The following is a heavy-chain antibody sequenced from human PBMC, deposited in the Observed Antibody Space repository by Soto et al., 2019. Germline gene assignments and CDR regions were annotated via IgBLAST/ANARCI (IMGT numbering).Heavy chain of an antibody. J-gene: IGHJ4*02. D-gene: IGHD3-10*01. V-gene: IGHV3-23*01. Sequence: PWGSLIVSCASSGFTFSIYAMSWVRQAPGKGLEWVSAISGSGGSTYYADSVKGRFTISRDNSKNTLYLQMNSLRAEDTAVYYCAKSMVRGVIIPFDYWGQGTMVTVSS. CDR1: GFTFSIYA. CDR2: ISGSGGST. CDR3: AKSMVRGVIIPFDY.